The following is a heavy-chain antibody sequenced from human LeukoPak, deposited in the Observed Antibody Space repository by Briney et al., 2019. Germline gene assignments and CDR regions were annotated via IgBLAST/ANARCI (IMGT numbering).Heavy chain of an antibody. CDR3: AKSMIRGVNDAFDI. D-gene: IGHD3-10*01. CDR1: GSTFSSYG. CDR2: ISVSGDST. V-gene: IGHV3-23*01. Sequence: GGSLRLSCAASGSTFSSYGMSWVRQAPGKGLEWVSGISVSGDSTYYADSVKGRFTISRDNSKNTLYLQMNSLRAEDTAVYYCAKSMIRGVNDAFDIWGQGTMVTVSS. J-gene: IGHJ3*02.